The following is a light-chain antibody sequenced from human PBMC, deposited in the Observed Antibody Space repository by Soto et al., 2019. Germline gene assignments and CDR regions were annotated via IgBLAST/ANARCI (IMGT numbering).Light chain of an antibody. J-gene: IGKJ1*01. CDR3: LQVANFPRT. V-gene: IGKV1-12*01. Sequence: DIQMTQSPSSVSASVGDRVTITCRASQAIDSWLAWYQQQPGRPPKYVIQAATMLQSGFPSRFAGSGSGRDFTLTIHTLQPEDSATYYCLQVANFPRTFGQGTKVDIK. CDR1: QAIDSW. CDR2: AAT.